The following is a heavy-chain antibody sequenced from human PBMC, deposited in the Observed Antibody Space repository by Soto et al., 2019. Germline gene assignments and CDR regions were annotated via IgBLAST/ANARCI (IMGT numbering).Heavy chain of an antibody. CDR2: IWYDGSNK. CDR3: ARDRNHDSSGFDY. Sequence: GGSLRLSCAASGFTFSSYGMHWVRQAPGKGLEWVAVIWYDGSNKYYADSVKGRFTISRDNSKNTLYLQMNSLRAEDTAVYYCARDRNHDSSGFDYWGQGTLVTVSS. V-gene: IGHV3-33*01. CDR1: GFTFSSYG. D-gene: IGHD3-22*01. J-gene: IGHJ4*02.